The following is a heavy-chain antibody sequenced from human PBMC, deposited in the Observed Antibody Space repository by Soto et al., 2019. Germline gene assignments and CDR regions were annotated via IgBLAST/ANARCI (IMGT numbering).Heavy chain of an antibody. V-gene: IGHV4-31*03. D-gene: IGHD6-6*01. J-gene: IGHJ4*02. CDR3: AREGIAARYLDY. CDR1: GDSITSGGYY. CDR2: IYYTGST. Sequence: SETLSLTCTVSGDSITSGGYYWSWIRQHPGKGLEWIGYIYYTGSTYYNPSLKSRVTISVDTSENQFSLKLTSVTAADTAVYYCAREGIAARYLDYWGQGTPVTVSS.